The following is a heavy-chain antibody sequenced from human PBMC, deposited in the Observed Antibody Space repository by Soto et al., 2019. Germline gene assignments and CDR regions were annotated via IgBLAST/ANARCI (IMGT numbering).Heavy chain of an antibody. D-gene: IGHD3-10*01. CDR1: GETFSRSA. CDR2: IHAGNGNH. CDR3: ARAGPGCYYGH. Sequence: GASVKVSCKNSGETFSRSALHWVRHAPGHRNEWMGWIHAGNGNHKSSKKFQDRLPVTSDTSASTAYLELSSLRSEYTGMYYCARAGPGCYYGHRGQGSLVIGYS. V-gene: IGHV1-3*01. J-gene: IGHJ4*02.